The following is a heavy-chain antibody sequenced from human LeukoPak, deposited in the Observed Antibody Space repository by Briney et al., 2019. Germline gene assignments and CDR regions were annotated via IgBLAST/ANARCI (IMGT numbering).Heavy chain of an antibody. J-gene: IGHJ4*02. CDR3: AREGIAVAGTAFDY. CDR1: GFTFSSYW. Sequence: GGSLRLSCAASGFTFSSYWMSWVRHAPGKGLEWVANIKQDGSETYYVDSVKGRFTISRDNAKNSLYLQMNSLRAEDTAVYYCAREGIAVAGTAFDYWGQGTLVTVSS. V-gene: IGHV3-7*01. CDR2: IKQDGSET. D-gene: IGHD6-19*01.